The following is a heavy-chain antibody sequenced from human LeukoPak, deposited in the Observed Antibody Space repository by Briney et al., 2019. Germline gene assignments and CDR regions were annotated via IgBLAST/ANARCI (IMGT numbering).Heavy chain of an antibody. CDR3: ARDRGGGSLTNWFDP. V-gene: IGHV1-2*02. CDR1: GYTFTGYY. CDR2: INPNSGGT. Sequence: ASVKVSCKASGYTFTGYYVHWVRQAPGQGLEWMGWINPNSGGTHYAQKFQGRVTMTRDTSISTAYMELSRLRSDDTAVYYCARDRGGGSLTNWFDPWGQGTLVTVSS. J-gene: IGHJ5*02. D-gene: IGHD3-10*01.